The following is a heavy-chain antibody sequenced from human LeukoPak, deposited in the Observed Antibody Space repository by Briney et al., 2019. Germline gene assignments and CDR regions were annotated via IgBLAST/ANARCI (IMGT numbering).Heavy chain of an antibody. J-gene: IGHJ5*02. Sequence: GGSLRLSCAASGFTVSSNYMSWVRQAPGKGLEWVSAISGRDGSTYYADSVKGRFTISRDNSKNTLYLQMNSLRAEDTAVYYCAKSGGVRFDPWGQGTLVTVSS. V-gene: IGHV3-23*01. D-gene: IGHD3-16*01. CDR1: GFTVSSNY. CDR3: AKSGGVRFDP. CDR2: ISGRDGST.